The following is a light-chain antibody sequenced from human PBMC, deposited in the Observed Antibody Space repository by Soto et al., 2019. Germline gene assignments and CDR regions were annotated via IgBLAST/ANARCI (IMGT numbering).Light chain of an antibody. Sequence: DIQMTQSPSSLCASVGDRVTITCRASQSIGTSLNWYQQKTGRAPKLLIYAASTLQSGVPSRFSGSGSGTDFTLTIGSLQPEDFASYSCQQAYSAPHTFGQGTNLEI. J-gene: IGKJ2*01. CDR1: QSIGTS. V-gene: IGKV1-39*01. CDR2: AAS. CDR3: QQAYSAPHT.